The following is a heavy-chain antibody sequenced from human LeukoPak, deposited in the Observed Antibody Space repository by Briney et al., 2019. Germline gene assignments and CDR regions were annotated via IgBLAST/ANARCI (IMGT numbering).Heavy chain of an antibody. J-gene: IGHJ6*03. CDR3: ARVNLVNSSSRYYYYYYMDV. Sequence: SETLSLTCAVSGGSFSGYYWNWIRQPPGKGLEWIGKINHGGDTNYNLSLKSRVTISVDTSKNQFSLKLSSVTAADTAVYYCARVNLVNSSSRYYYYYYMDVWGKGTTVTVSS. CDR1: GGSFSGYY. D-gene: IGHD6-6*01. V-gene: IGHV4-34*01. CDR2: INHGGDT.